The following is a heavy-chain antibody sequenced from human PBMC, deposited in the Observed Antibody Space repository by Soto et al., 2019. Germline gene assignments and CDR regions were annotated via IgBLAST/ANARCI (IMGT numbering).Heavy chain of an antibody. Sequence: GGSLRLSCAASGFAFSSYWMSWVRQAPGKGLEWVANIKQDGSEKYYVDSVKGRFTISRDNAKNSLYLQMNSLRAEDTAVYYCAREGIAAAGSFGTDAFDIWGQGAMVTVSS. CDR1: GFAFSSYW. CDR2: IKQDGSEK. D-gene: IGHD6-13*01. V-gene: IGHV3-7*01. CDR3: AREGIAAAGSFGTDAFDI. J-gene: IGHJ3*02.